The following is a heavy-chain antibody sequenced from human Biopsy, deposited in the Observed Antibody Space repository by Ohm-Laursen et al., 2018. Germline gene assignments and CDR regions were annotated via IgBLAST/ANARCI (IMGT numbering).Heavy chain of an antibody. CDR1: GGTFSNYG. Sequence: SVKVSCKVPGGTFSNYGVNWVRQAPGQGLEWLGGNIPILGTGNYAQKFQDRVTVAADTSTSTATMELRSLRSDDTAVYYCATKLTGYFHHWGQGTTVTVSS. D-gene: IGHD1-26*01. V-gene: IGHV1-69*06. CDR3: ATKLTGYFHH. CDR2: NIPILGTG. J-gene: IGHJ6*02.